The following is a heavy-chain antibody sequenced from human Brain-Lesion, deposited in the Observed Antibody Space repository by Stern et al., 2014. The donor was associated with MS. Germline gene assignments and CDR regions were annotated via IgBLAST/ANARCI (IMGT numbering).Heavy chain of an antibody. Sequence: VQLVESGPGLVKPSQTLSLTCTVSGGSISSGNYYWSWIRQPAGEGLEWIGRIYSSGSPQYNPPLKSRVTISANPPPNQFSRRLSSVTAADTAVYYCARGNYDVLTDNGGHGFDIWGQGTMVTVSS. CDR1: GGSISSGNYY. D-gene: IGHD3-9*01. CDR2: IYSSGSP. V-gene: IGHV4-61*02. CDR3: ARGNYDVLTDNGGHGFDI. J-gene: IGHJ3*02.